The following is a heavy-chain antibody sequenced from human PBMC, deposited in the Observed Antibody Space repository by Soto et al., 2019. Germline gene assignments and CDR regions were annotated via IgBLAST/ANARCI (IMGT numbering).Heavy chain of an antibody. CDR2: IKSKTDGGTT. V-gene: IGHV3-15*01. Sequence: GGSLRLSCAASGFTFSNAWMSWVRQAPGKGLEWVGRIKSKTDGGTTDYAAPVKGRFTISRDDSKNTLYLQMNSLKTEDTAVYYCTTDLESVKWSPDYYYYGMDVWGQGTTVTVSS. J-gene: IGHJ6*02. D-gene: IGHD2-15*01. CDR1: GFTFSNAW. CDR3: TTDLESVKWSPDYYYYGMDV.